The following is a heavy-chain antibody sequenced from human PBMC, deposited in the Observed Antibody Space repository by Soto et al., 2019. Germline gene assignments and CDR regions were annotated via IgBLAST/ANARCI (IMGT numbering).Heavy chain of an antibody. CDR2: IIPIFGTA. CDR1: GGTVSSYA. D-gene: IGHD2-15*01. J-gene: IGHJ6*02. V-gene: IGHV1-69*13. CDR3: ARRFCSGGSCYANYYYYGMDV. Sequence: SVKVSCKASGGTVSSYAISWVRQAPGQGLEWMGGIIPIFGTANYAQKFQGRVTITADESTSTAYMELSSLRSEDTAVYYCARRFCSGGSCYANYYYYGMDVWG.